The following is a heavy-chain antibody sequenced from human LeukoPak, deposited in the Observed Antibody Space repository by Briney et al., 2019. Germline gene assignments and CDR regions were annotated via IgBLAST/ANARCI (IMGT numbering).Heavy chain of an antibody. J-gene: IGHJ4*02. D-gene: IGHD6-13*01. CDR1: GGSISNYY. Sequence: PSETLSLTCNVSGGSISNYYWSWIRQPPGKGLEWIGEINHSGSTNYNPSLKSRVTISVDTSKNQFSLKLSSVTAADTAVYYCASGSSSWHFDYWGQGTLVTVSS. V-gene: IGHV4-34*01. CDR2: INHSGST. CDR3: ASGSSSWHFDY.